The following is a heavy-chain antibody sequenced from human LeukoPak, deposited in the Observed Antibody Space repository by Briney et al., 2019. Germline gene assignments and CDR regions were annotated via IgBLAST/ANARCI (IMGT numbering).Heavy chain of an antibody. V-gene: IGHV1-2*02. CDR3: ARDASVVVVPAAISFIDH. Sequence: GASVKVSCKASGYTFTGYYMHWVRQAPGQGLEWMRWINPNSGGTNYAQNFQGRVTMTRDTSISTAYMELSRLRSDDTAVYYCARDASVVVVPAAISFIDHWGQGTLVTVSS. J-gene: IGHJ4*02. CDR2: INPNSGGT. CDR1: GYTFTGYY. D-gene: IGHD2-2*01.